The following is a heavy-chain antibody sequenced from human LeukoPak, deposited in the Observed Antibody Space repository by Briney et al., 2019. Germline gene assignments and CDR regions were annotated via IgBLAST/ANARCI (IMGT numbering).Heavy chain of an antibody. CDR2: NSGDNGNT. D-gene: IGHD3-22*01. V-gene: IGHV1-18*01. Sequence: ASVKVSCKVSGYTLTELSMHWVRQAPGKGLEWMGWNSGDNGNTNYAQKFQDRVTMTTDTPTNTAYMELRSLRSDDTAVYYCARGQIVVNIRSPTLDYWGQGTLVTVSS. CDR3: ARGQIVVNIRSPTLDY. J-gene: IGHJ4*02. CDR1: GYTLTELS.